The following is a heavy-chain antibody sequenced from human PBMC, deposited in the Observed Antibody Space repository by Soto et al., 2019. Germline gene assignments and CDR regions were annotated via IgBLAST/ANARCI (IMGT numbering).Heavy chain of an antibody. D-gene: IGHD5-18*01. CDR1: GFTFNRYN. CDR2: ISSSSTTI. V-gene: IGHV3-48*01. Sequence: PGGSLRLSCAASGFTFNRYNMNWVRQAPGKGLEWVSYISSSSTTIYYADSVKGRFTISRGNAKNSLYLQVNSLRSEDTAVYYCARGVDTAMAPYYYYYYMDVWGKGTTVTVSS. CDR3: ARGVDTAMAPYYYYYYMDV. J-gene: IGHJ6*03.